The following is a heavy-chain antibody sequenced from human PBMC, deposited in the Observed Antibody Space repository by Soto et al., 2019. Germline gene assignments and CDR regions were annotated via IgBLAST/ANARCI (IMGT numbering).Heavy chain of an antibody. CDR3: ARSIDSSGYYFSNC. CDR2: IHYSGST. Sequence: SETLSLTCTVSGGSLSSYYWSWIRQSPGKGLEWIGYIHYSGSTNYNPSLKSRVTMSVDTSRNQFSLKLSSVTAADTAVYYCARSIDSSGYYFSNCWGQGTLVTVSS. J-gene: IGHJ4*02. D-gene: IGHD3-22*01. V-gene: IGHV4-59*01. CDR1: GGSLSSYY.